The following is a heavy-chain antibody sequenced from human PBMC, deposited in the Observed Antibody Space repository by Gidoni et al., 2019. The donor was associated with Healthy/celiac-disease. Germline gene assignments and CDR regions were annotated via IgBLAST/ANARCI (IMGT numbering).Heavy chain of an antibody. J-gene: IGHJ3*02. CDR1: GFTFSSYA. CDR2: ISGSGVST. D-gene: IGHD3-22*01. V-gene: IGHV3-23*01. Sequence: EVQLLEYGGGLVQPGGSLRLSCAASGFTFSSYAMSWVRQSPGKGLEWVSAISGSGVSTYDADSVKGRFTISRDNSKNTLDLQMNSLRAEDTAVYYCATFMIVVVEAIDAFDIWGQGTMVTVSS. CDR3: ATFMIVVVEAIDAFDI.